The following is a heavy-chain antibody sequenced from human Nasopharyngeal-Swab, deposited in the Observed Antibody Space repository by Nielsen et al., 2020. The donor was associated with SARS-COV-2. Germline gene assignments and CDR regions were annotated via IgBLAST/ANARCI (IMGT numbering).Heavy chain of an antibody. J-gene: IGHJ3*02. CDR1: GYTFTSYD. CDR3: ATLHSRVTRYAFDI. V-gene: IGHV1-8*01. Sequence: ASVKVSCKASGYTFTSYDINWVRQATGQGLEWMGWMNPNSGNTGYAQKFQGRVTMTRDTSISTAYMELSRLRSDDTAVYYCATLHSRVTRYAFDIWGQGTMVTVSS. D-gene: IGHD4-17*01. CDR2: MNPNSGNT.